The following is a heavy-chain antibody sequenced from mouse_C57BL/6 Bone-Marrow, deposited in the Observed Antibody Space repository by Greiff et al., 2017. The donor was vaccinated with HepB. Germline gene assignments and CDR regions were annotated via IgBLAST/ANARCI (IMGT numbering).Heavy chain of an antibody. D-gene: IGHD3-2*02. CDR1: GYTFTSYG. V-gene: IGHV1-81*01. Sequence: QVQLKQSGAELARPGASVKLSCKASGYTFTSYGISWVKQRTGQGLEWIGEIYPRSGNTYYNEKFKGKATLTADKSSSTAYMELRSLTSEDSAVYFCAREVDSSGYGYWGQGTTLTVSS. CDR2: IYPRSGNT. J-gene: IGHJ2*01. CDR3: AREVDSSGYGY.